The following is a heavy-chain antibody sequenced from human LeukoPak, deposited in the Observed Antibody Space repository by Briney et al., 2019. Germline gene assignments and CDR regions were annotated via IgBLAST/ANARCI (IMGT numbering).Heavy chain of an antibody. Sequence: ASVKVSCKASGYTFTSYGISWVRQAPGQALERMGWISAYNGNTNYAQKLQGRVTMTTDTSTSTAYMELRSLRSDDTAVYYCARDRLYYYDSSGYYPNDYWGQGTLVTVSS. D-gene: IGHD3-22*01. V-gene: IGHV1-18*01. CDR2: ISAYNGNT. CDR3: ARDRLYYYDSSGYYPNDY. CDR1: GYTFTSYG. J-gene: IGHJ4*02.